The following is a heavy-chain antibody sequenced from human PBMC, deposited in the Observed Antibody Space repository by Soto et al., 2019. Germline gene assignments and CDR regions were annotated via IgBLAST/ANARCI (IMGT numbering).Heavy chain of an antibody. D-gene: IGHD3-10*01. CDR1: GFTFSSYS. CDR2: ISSSSSYI. CDR3: ARDLRYYGSDWFDP. V-gene: IGHV3-21*01. Sequence: LRLSCAASGFTFSSYSMNWVRQAPGKGLEWVSSISSSSSYIYYADSVKGRFTISRDNAKNSLYLQMNSLRAEDTAVYYCARDLRYYGSDWFDPWGQGTLVTVSS. J-gene: IGHJ5*02.